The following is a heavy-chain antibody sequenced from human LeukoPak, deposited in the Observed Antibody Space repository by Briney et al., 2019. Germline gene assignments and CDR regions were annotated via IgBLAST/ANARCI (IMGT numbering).Heavy chain of an antibody. CDR1: GFTFSSYS. D-gene: IGHD3-10*01. J-gene: IGHJ6*03. Sequence: GGSLRLSCAASGFTFSSYSMNWVRQAPGKGLEWVSYIDFSGSTTTYADSVKGRFTISRDNAKNSLYLQMNSLRAEDTAVYYCARGRGLAYYHYYMDVWGSGTTVTISS. CDR3: ARGRGLAYYHYYMDV. V-gene: IGHV3-48*04. CDR2: IDFSGSTT.